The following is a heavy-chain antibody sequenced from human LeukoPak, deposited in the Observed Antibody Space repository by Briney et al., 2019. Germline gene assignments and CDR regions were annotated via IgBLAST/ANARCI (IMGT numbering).Heavy chain of an antibody. J-gene: IGHJ4*02. D-gene: IGHD2-8*01. V-gene: IGHV4-38-2*02. CDR1: GYSISSGYY. CDR2: FYRSGST. CDR3: AGCYNGVCYPFDY. Sequence: SETLSLTCTATGYSISSGYYWGWIRQPPGKGLEWIGSFYRSGSTYYNPSLRRRVTISVDTSNNQFSLKLRPVTAADTAIYYCAGCYNGVCYPFDYWGQGPLVTVSS.